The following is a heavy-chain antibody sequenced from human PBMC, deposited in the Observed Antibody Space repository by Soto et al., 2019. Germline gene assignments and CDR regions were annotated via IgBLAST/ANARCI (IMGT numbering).Heavy chain of an antibody. Sequence: SETMSLTCTVSGGPISSHCWSWVRQAPGKGLEWIGHIYYRGSTIYNPSLRSRSTISVDTSNNQFSLKLNSVTTADTAVYYCARDGREASGMDVWGQGTKVTVSS. J-gene: IGHJ6*02. V-gene: IGHV4-59*11. CDR3: ARDGREASGMDV. CDR2: IYYRGST. CDR1: GGPISSHC. D-gene: IGHD1-26*01.